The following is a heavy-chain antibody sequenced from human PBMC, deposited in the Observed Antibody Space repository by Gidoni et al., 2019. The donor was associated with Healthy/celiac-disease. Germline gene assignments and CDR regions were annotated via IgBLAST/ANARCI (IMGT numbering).Heavy chain of an antibody. D-gene: IGHD3-22*01. Sequence: QVQLRESGPGLVKPSETLSRTGTVAGGSISSYYWSWIRQPPGKGLEWIGYIYNSGSTNYNPSLKSRVTISVDTSKKQLSLKLSTVTAADTAVYFCAREVVAVDFYYGMDVWGQGTTVTVSS. CDR1: GGSISSYY. CDR3: AREVVAVDFYYGMDV. V-gene: IGHV4-59*01. CDR2: IYNSGST. J-gene: IGHJ6*02.